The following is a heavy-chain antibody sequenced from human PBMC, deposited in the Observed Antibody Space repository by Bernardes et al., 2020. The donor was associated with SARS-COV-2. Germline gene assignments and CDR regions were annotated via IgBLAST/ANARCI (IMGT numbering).Heavy chain of an antibody. CDR2: HFHTGTT. CDR3: ASDRRGTYLDY. V-gene: IGHV4-59*12. D-gene: IGHD3-16*01. Sequence: SETLYLSCKVSGGSFTSSYYWNCVLQSPGRGLEWIGFHFHTGTTSYNPSLASRVSISFDTSKNQLSLRLTSVTAADTATYYCASDRRGTYLDYWGPGVRVTVSS. J-gene: IGHJ4*02. CDR1: GGSFTSSYY.